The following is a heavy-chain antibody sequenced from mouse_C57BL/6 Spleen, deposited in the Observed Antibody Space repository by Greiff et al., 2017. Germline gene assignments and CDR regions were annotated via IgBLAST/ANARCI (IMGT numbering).Heavy chain of an antibody. J-gene: IGHJ2*01. CDR3: ASSGYDY. V-gene: IGHV1-42*01. CDR2: INPSTGGT. Sequence: VQLQQSGPELVKPGASVKISCKASGYSFTGYYMNWVKQSPEKSLEWIGEINPSTGGTTYNQKFKAKATLTVDKSSSTAYMQLKSLTSEDSAVYYCASSGYDYWGQGTTLTVSS. CDR1: GYSFTGYY. D-gene: IGHD3-2*02.